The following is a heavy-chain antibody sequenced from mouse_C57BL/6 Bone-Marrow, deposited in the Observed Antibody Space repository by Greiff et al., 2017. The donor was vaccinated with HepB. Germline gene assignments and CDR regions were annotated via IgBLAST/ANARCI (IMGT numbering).Heavy chain of an antibody. D-gene: IGHD3-3*01. J-gene: IGHJ2*01. CDR2: IDPENGDT. Sequence: VQLKESGAELVRPGASVKLSCTASGFNIKDDYMHWVKQRPEQGLEWIGWIDPENGDTEYASKFQGKATITADTSSNTAYLQLSSLTSEDTAVYYCTTGWADYWGQGTTLTVSS. CDR1: GFNIKDDY. CDR3: TTGWADY. V-gene: IGHV14-4*01.